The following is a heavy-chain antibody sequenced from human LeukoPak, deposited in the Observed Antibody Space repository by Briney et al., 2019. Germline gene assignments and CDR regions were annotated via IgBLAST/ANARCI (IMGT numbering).Heavy chain of an antibody. Sequence: GASVKVSCKASGYTFTGYYMHWVRQAPGQGLEWMGWINPNSGGTNYAQKFQGRVTMTRDTSISTAYMELSRLRSDDTAVYYCARDLGANVPATAPIDYWGQGTLVTVSS. J-gene: IGHJ4*02. CDR1: GYTFTGYY. CDR3: ARDLGANVPATAPIDY. V-gene: IGHV1-2*02. CDR2: INPNSGGT. D-gene: IGHD2-2*01.